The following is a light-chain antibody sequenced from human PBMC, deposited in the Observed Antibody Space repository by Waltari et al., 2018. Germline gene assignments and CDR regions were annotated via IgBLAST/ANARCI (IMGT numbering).Light chain of an antibody. CDR2: DAS. CDR1: QSVGRS. Sequence: EIVLTQSPGTLSLSPRERATLYCRASQSVGRSLAWYPQKPGQAPRLLFFDASNRATAIPERFSGSGSGTDFSLTISRLEPEDFAVYYCQMYVRLPVTFGQGTKVEIK. J-gene: IGKJ1*01. V-gene: IGKV3-20*01. CDR3: QMYVRLPVT.